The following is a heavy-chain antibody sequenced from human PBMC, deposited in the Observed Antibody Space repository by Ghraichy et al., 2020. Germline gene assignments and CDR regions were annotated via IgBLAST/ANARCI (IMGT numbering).Heavy chain of an antibody. J-gene: IGHJ4*02. CDR2: VHYSGST. D-gene: IGHD3-22*01. CDR1: GGSISHYW. Sequence: SETLSLTCSLSGGSISHYWWSWLRQAPGEGPQWIEEVHYSGSTNYVPSLKSRLTISLDTTRDQFFLRLTSVTAADTAVYYCARGGDTKGYYAPWNYWGQGILVTVSS. V-gene: IGHV4-59*01. CDR3: ARGGDTKGYYAPWNY.